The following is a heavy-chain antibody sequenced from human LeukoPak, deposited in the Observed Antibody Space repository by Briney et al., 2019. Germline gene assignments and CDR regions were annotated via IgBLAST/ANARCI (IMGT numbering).Heavy chain of an antibody. CDR2: INPNSGGT. Sequence: ASVKVSCKASGYTFNSYGISWVRQAPGQGLEWMGRINPNSGGTNYAQKFQGRVTMTRDTSISTAYMELSRLRSDDTAVYYCARDSRWVGGARHWGQGTLVTVSS. V-gene: IGHV1-2*06. CDR3: ARDSRWVGGARH. D-gene: IGHD1-26*01. J-gene: IGHJ4*02. CDR1: GYTFNSYG.